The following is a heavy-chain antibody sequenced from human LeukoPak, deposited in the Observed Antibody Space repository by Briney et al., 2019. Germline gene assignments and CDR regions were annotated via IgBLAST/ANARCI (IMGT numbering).Heavy chain of an antibody. D-gene: IGHD3-10*01. V-gene: IGHV3-30*18. CDR2: ISYDGSNK. J-gene: IGHJ4*02. CDR1: GFTFSSYG. Sequence: GGSLRLSCAASGFTFSSYGMHWVRQAPGKGLEWVAVISYDGSNKYYADSVKGRFTISRDNSKNTLYLQMNSLRAEDTAVYYCAKDHYNGSGSYSTFDYWGQGTLVTVSS. CDR3: AKDHYNGSGSYSTFDY.